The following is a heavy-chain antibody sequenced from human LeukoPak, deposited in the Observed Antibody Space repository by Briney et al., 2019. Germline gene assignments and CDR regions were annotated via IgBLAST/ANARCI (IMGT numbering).Heavy chain of an antibody. CDR1: GYTFTGYY. J-gene: IGHJ6*03. Sequence: ASVKVSCKASGYTFTGYYMHWVRQAPGQGLEWMGWINPNSGGTNYAQKFQDRVSMTRDTSISTAYMHLSRLRSDDTAVYYCARGLSGPYYYYYMDVWGKGTTVTVSS. V-gene: IGHV1-2*02. CDR3: ARGLSGPYYYYYMDV. CDR2: INPNSGGT. D-gene: IGHD2-15*01.